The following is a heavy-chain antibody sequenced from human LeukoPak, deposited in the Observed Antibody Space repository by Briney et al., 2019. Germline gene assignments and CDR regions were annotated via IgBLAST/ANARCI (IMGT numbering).Heavy chain of an antibody. J-gene: IGHJ6*02. D-gene: IGHD3-10*01. CDR2: IFPRDSDV. CDR3: VRSLPGTLLRGYGMDV. Sequence: GESLKISCTTSGYTFTSYWIGWVRQPPGKGLECMGVIFPRDSDVRYSPSFQGQVTISADKSTNTAYLRWGSLKASDSAMYYCVRSLPGTLLRGYGMDVWGPGTTVTVS. CDR1: GYTFTSYW. V-gene: IGHV5-51*01.